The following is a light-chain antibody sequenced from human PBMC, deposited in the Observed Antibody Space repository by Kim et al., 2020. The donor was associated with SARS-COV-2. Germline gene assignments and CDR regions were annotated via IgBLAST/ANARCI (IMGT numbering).Light chain of an antibody. CDR2: TNN. V-gene: IGLV1-44*01. CDR3: ATWDDSLDVWM. Sequence: QSVLSQPASASGTPGQTVTISCCGSASNIGSNTVNWYQQFPGTAPKLLIDTNNRRPSGVPDRVSGSKSGTSASLAISGLQSEDEADYYCATWDDSLDVWMFGGGTQLTVL. J-gene: IGLJ3*02. CDR1: ASNIGSNT.